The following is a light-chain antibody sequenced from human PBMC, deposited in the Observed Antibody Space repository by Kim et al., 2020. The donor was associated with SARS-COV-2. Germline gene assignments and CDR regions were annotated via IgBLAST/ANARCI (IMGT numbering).Light chain of an antibody. CDR2: GAS. Sequence: ASVGDSVTITWRASQGISSFLAWYQQNPGKAPKLLIYGASTLQSGVPSRFSGSGSGTEFTLTISGLQPEDVATYYCQELDDYPPYTFGPGTKLEI. V-gene: IGKV1-9*01. J-gene: IGKJ2*01. CDR1: QGISSF. CDR3: QELDDYPPYT.